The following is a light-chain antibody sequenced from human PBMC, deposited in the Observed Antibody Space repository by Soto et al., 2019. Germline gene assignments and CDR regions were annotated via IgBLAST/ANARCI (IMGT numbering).Light chain of an antibody. Sequence: DIPLTQSPSSLSASVRQRVTITCRASQSIGTFLNWDQQKPGKAPRLLIYAASSLKSGVPSRFSGSGSGTDFTLTINSLQTEDFESYYCLQTSKPLFYTFGQGTKLEIK. CDR1: QSIGTF. V-gene: IGKV1-39*01. CDR3: LQTSKPLFYT. CDR2: AAS. J-gene: IGKJ2*01.